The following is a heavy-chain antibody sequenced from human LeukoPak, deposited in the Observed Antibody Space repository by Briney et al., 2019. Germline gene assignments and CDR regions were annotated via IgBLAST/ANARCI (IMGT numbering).Heavy chain of an antibody. Sequence: TSSETLSLTCTVSGGSISTYYWSWIRQPPGKGLEWVGYFYYSGSTNYNPSLKSRVTMSVATSKNHSSLKLSSVTAADTAVYYCARFPYYSYYMDVWGKGTTVTVSS. V-gene: IGHV4-59*01. CDR3: ARFPYYSYYMDV. CDR1: GGSISTYY. D-gene: IGHD2-21*01. CDR2: FYYSGST. J-gene: IGHJ6*03.